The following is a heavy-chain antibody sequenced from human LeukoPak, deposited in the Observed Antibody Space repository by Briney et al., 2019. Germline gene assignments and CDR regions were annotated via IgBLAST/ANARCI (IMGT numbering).Heavy chain of an antibody. D-gene: IGHD4-17*01. J-gene: IGHJ5*02. CDR1: GYTFTDYA. CDR2: IIPIFGTA. Sequence: GASVKVSCKASGYTFTDYALHWVRQAPGQSLEWMGGIIPIFGTANYAQKFQGRVTITADKSTSTAYMELSSLRSEDTAVYYCASVTLLMTTVTTIFGWFDPWGQGTLVTVSS. V-gene: IGHV1-69*06. CDR3: ASVTLLMTTVTTIFGWFDP.